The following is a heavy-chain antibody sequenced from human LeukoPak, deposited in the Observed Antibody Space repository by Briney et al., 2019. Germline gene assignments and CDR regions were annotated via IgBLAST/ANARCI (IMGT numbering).Heavy chain of an antibody. CDR1: GYSISSSNW. Sequence: SETLSLTCAVSGYSISSSNWWGWIRQPPGKGLEWIGYIYYSGSTNYNPSLKSRVTMSVDTSKNQFSLKLGSVTALDTAVYYCATAYSSSWTGFWYFDLWGRGTLVTVSS. J-gene: IGHJ2*01. D-gene: IGHD6-13*01. CDR3: ATAYSSSWTGFWYFDL. CDR2: IYYSGST. V-gene: IGHV4-28*06.